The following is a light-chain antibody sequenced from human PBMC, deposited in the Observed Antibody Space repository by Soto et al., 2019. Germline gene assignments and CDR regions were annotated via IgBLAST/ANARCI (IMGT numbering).Light chain of an antibody. Sequence: EIVLTQSPGTLSLSPGERATLSCRASQSVSSSYLAWYQQKTGQAPRPLIYGASSRATGIPDRFSGSGSGTDFTLTISRLEPEDFAVYYCQQYGSSSWTFGQGTKVEIK. CDR1: QSVSSSY. V-gene: IGKV3-20*01. J-gene: IGKJ1*01. CDR3: QQYGSSSWT. CDR2: GAS.